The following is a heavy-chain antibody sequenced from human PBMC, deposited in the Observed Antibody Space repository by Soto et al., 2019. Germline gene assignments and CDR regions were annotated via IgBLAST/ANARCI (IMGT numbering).Heavy chain of an antibody. Sequence: PGGSLRLSCVASGFTFSSYSMNWVRQAPGKGLEWVSYISVGSSTIYYADSVEGRFTISRDNAKNSVYLQMNSLRDEDTAVYYCARVIAMDLLLHTAPGYWGQGTLVTVSS. V-gene: IGHV3-48*02. D-gene: IGHD5-18*01. CDR1: GFTFSSYS. J-gene: IGHJ4*02. CDR2: ISVGSSTI. CDR3: ARVIAMDLLLHTAPGY.